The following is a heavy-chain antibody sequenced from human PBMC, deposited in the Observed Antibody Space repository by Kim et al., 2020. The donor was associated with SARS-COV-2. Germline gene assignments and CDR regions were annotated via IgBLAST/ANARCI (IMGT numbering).Heavy chain of an antibody. CDR3: ARDSKVGGEGYSSSWYPYYYYYGMDV. CDR2: ISAYNGNT. D-gene: IGHD6-13*01. Sequence: ASVKVSCKASGYTFTSYGISWVRQAPGQGLEWMGWISAYNGNTNYAQKLQGRVTMTTDTSTSTAYMELRSLRSDDTAVYYCARDSKVGGEGYSSSWYPYYYYYGMDVWGQGTTVTVSS. J-gene: IGHJ6*02. CDR1: GYTFTSYG. V-gene: IGHV1-18*01.